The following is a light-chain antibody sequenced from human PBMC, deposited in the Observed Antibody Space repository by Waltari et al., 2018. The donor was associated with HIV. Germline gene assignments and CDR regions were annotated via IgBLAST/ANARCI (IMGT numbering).Light chain of an antibody. CDR2: DVS. V-gene: IGLV2-11*01. Sequence: QSALTQPRSVSGSPGPSVTISCTGTSSDVGGYNYVSWYQQHPGKVPTLMIYDVSKRPSGVPDRFSGSKSGNTASLTISGLQAEDEADYYCCSYAGSSYVFGTGTKVTVL. CDR1: SSDVGGYNY. CDR3: CSYAGSSYV. J-gene: IGLJ1*01.